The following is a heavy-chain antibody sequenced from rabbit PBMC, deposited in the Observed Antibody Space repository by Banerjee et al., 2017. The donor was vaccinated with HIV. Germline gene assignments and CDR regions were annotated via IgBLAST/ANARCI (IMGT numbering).Heavy chain of an antibody. V-gene: IGHV1S40*01. Sequence: QSLQESGGGLFQPGASLTLTCKASGIDFSSYYYMCWVRQAPGKGLEWIGCINTSSGNTVYASWAKGRFTISKTSSTTVTLQMTSLTAADTATYFCARDLGGVIGWNFNLWGQGTLVTVS. CDR2: INTSSGNT. CDR1: GIDFSSYYY. CDR3: ARDLGGVIGWNFNL. J-gene: IGHJ4*01. D-gene: IGHD1-1*01.